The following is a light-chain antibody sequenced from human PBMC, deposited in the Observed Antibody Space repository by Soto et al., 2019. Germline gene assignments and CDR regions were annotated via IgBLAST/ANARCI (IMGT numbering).Light chain of an antibody. CDR1: QTICSW. CDR3: QHYNSYSEA. Sequence: DIQMTQSPSTLSGSVGDRVTITWRASQTICSWLAWYHQKPGKAPMRLIYKASTLNIGVPSRFSGSGSGTAFTLTISSLQPDDFATYYCQHYNSYSEAFGQGTKVELK. V-gene: IGKV1-5*03. J-gene: IGKJ1*01. CDR2: KAS.